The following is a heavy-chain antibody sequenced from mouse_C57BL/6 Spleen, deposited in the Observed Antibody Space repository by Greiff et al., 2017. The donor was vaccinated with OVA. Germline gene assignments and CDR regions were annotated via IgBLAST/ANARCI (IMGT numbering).Heavy chain of an antibody. CDR1: GFTFSNYW. CDR3: TYYSNSAWFAY. J-gene: IGHJ3*01. V-gene: IGHV6-3*01. D-gene: IGHD2-5*01. CDR2: IRLKSDNYAT. Sequence: DVQLQESGGGLVQPGGSMKLSCVASGFTFSNYWMNWVRQSPEKGLEWVAQIRLKSDNYATHYAESVKGRFTISRDDSKSSVYLQMNNLRAEDTGIYYCTYYSNSAWFAYWGQGTLVTVSA.